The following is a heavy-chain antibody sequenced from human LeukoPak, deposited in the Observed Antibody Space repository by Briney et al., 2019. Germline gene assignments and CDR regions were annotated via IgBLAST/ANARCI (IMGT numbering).Heavy chain of an antibody. CDR3: ARHRSGWLQSSFDY. V-gene: IGHV4-39*01. CDR1: GDSISSSSSY. D-gene: IGHD5-24*01. CDR2: IYYSGSN. J-gene: IGHJ4*02. Sequence: SETLSLTCTVSGDSISSSSSYWGWIRQPPGKGLEWIGSIYYSGSNFDNPALKSRVTISVDTSKNQFSLKLSSETAADTAVYYCARHRSGWLQSSFDYWGQGTLVTVSS.